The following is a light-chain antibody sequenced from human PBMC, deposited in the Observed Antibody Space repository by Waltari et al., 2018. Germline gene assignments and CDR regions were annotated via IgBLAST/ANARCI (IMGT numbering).Light chain of an antibody. CDR3: QHYNTYSRSIT. CDR1: QSISSW. CDR2: KAS. V-gene: IGKV1-5*03. J-gene: IGKJ5*01. Sequence: DIQMTQSPSTLSASVGARVTIALRASQSISSWLAWYQQKPGKAPKLLIYKASTVESGVPSRFSGSESGTEFTLTISSLQPDDFATYYCQHYNTYSRSITCVQGTRLEIQ.